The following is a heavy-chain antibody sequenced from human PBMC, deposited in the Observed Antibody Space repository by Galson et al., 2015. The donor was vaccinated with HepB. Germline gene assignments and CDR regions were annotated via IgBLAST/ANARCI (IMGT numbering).Heavy chain of an antibody. J-gene: IGHJ5*02. CDR1: GFTFSRYA. D-gene: IGHD3-10*01. Sequence: SLRLSCAASGFTFSRYALTWVRQAPGKGLEWVSSITGSGDGTYYADSVRGRFAISRDNSKNTLFLHVHSLTAEDTAVCYCAKGRASGKVDWFDPWGQGALVTVSS. V-gene: IGHV3-23*01. CDR2: ITGSGDGT. CDR3: AKGRASGKVDWFDP.